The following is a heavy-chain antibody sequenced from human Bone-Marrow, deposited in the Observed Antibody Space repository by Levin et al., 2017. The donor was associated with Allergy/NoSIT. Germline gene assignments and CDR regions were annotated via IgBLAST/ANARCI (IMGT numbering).Heavy chain of an antibody. V-gene: IGHV3-9*01. Sequence: GGSLRLSCAGAGFTFHDHAIHWVRQAPGKGLEWVSGISWNSVTLGYADSVKGRFTIYRDNAKKSLYLQMDSLRPEDTAFYYCAKDRGVGSSAWFSAFDMWGRGTLVTVSA. D-gene: IGHD6-19*01. CDR3: AKDRGVGSSAWFSAFDM. CDR1: GFTFHDHA. J-gene: IGHJ3*02. CDR2: ISWNSVTL.